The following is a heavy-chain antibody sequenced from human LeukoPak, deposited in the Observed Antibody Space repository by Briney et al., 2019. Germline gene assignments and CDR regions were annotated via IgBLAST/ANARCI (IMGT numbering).Heavy chain of an antibody. CDR1: GFTFSSYA. Sequence: GGSLRLSCAASGFTFSSYAMSWARQAPGKGLEWVSAISGSGGSTYYADSVKGRFTISRDNSKNTLYLQMNSLRAEDTAVYYCASLSWGVIIMGGSDYWGQGTLVTVSS. V-gene: IGHV3-23*01. J-gene: IGHJ4*02. D-gene: IGHD3-10*01. CDR2: ISGSGGST. CDR3: ASLSWGVIIMGGSDY.